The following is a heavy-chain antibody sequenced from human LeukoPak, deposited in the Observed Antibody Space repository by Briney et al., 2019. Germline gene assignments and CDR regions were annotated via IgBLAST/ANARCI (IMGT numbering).Heavy chain of an antibody. D-gene: IGHD1-7*01. CDR3: AKKGWNYFFDH. Sequence: SETLSLTCTVSGGSISSYYWSWVRQPPGKGLEWIGYIYYSGSTNYNPSLKSRVTISVDTSKNQFSLNLSSVTAADTAVYYCAKKGWNYFFDHWGQGTLVTVSS. CDR1: GGSISSYY. CDR2: IYYSGST. V-gene: IGHV4-59*01. J-gene: IGHJ4*02.